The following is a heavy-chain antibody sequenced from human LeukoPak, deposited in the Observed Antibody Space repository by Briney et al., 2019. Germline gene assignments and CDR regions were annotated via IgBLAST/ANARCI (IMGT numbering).Heavy chain of an antibody. Sequence: SETLSLTCTVSGGSISSYYWSWIRQPPGKGPEWIGYIYYSGSTNYNPSLKSRVTISVDTSKNQFSLKLSSVTAADTAVYYCARDGSPMVRGVISYWGQGTLVTVSS. CDR3: ARDGSPMVRGVISY. D-gene: IGHD3-10*01. CDR2: IYYSGST. CDR1: GGSISSYY. J-gene: IGHJ4*02. V-gene: IGHV4-59*01.